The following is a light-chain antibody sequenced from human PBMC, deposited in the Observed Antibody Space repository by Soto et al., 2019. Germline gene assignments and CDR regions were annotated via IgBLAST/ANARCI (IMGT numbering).Light chain of an antibody. CDR3: QQLNAYPHS. CDR1: QDITKY. V-gene: IGKV1-9*01. Sequence: DIQMTQSPSFLSASVGDRVTITCQASQDITKYLAWYLQKPGKAPKLLISGASTLQSGVPSRFSGSGSGTEFTLTVSSLQPEDFTTYYCQQLNAYPHSFGGGTKVDIK. CDR2: GAS. J-gene: IGKJ4*01.